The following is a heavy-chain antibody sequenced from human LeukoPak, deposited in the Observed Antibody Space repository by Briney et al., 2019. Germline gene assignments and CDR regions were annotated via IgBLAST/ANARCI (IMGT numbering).Heavy chain of an antibody. CDR3: ARQYLSGYDIIDY. V-gene: IGHV5-51*01. CDR1: GYSFTSYW. J-gene: IGHJ4*02. D-gene: IGHD5-12*01. Sequence: GESLKISCKGSGYSFTSYWIAWVRQMPGKGLEWMGIIYPGDSDTRYSPSFQGQATISADKSISTAYLQWSSLKASDTAMYYCARQYLSGYDIIDYWGQGTLVTVSS. CDR2: IYPGDSDT.